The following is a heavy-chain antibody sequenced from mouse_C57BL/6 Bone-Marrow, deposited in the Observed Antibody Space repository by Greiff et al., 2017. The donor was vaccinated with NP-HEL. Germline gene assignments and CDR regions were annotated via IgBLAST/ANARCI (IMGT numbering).Heavy chain of an antibody. CDR2: ISNGGGST. V-gene: IGHV5-12*01. CDR1: GFPFTDYY. D-gene: IGHD1-1*01. CDR3: ARLATGGYAY. J-gene: IGHJ3*01. Sequence: EVKLLESGGGLVQPGGSLKLSCAASGFPFTDYYMYWVRQTPEKRLEWVAYISNGGGSTNYTDTLKGRFTITRDKAENTLYLQMRRLKSEDNAMYYCARLATGGYAYWGQGTLVTVSA.